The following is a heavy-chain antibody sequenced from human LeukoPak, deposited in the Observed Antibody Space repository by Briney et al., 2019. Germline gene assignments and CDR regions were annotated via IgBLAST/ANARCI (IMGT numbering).Heavy chain of an antibody. V-gene: IGHV3-30*18. CDR2: VSYDGSNK. CDR3: AKDLLGGDSGSYYEVGELGMDV. J-gene: IGHJ6*02. D-gene: IGHD1-26*01. Sequence: GRSLRLSCAVSGFTFSSYGMHWVHQAPGKGPEWVAVVSYDGSNKYYADSVKGRFTISRDKSKNTLYLQMNSLRAEDTAVYYCAKDLLGGDSGSYYEVGELGMDVWGQGTTVTVSS. CDR1: GFTFSSYG.